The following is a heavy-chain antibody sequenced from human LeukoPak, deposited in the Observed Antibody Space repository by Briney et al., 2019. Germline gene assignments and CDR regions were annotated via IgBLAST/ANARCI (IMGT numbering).Heavy chain of an antibody. CDR3: ARGPNYGDYPEMYYFDH. Sequence: GGSLRLSCAASGFTFSNYAMRWVRQAPGKGLEWVSSIRSSSTYIYYADSLKGRFLISRDNAKKSLYLQMNSLRAEDTAVYYCARGPNYGDYPEMYYFDHWGEGPVVSVSS. V-gene: IGHV3-21*01. J-gene: IGHJ4*02. D-gene: IGHD4-17*01. CDR2: IRSSSTYI. CDR1: GFTFSNYA.